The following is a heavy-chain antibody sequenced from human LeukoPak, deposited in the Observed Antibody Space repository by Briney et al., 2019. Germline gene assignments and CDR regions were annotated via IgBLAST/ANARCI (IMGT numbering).Heavy chain of an antibody. CDR1: GYTFTNYG. CDR2: TSGYNGNT. D-gene: IGHD1-26*01. V-gene: IGHV1-18*01. CDR3: ASEVGAIWGAN. Sequence: ASVKVSRKTSGYTFTNYGISWVRQAPGQGLEWMGWTSGYNGNTNYAQKLQGRVTMTTDTSTSTAYMELRSLRSDDTAVYYCASEVGAIWGANWGQGTLVTVSS. J-gene: IGHJ4*02.